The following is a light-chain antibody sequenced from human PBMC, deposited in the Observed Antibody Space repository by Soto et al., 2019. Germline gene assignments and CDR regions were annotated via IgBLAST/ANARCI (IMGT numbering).Light chain of an antibody. CDR1: QSISNW. Sequence: DIQMTQSPSTLPASVVDRVTITCRASQSISNWLAWYQQKQGKAPKFLIYAASNLQSGVPSRFSGSGSGTDFTLTIRSLQPEDCATYYCQQSYSSPQTVGQGTKVDIK. J-gene: IGKJ1*01. CDR2: AAS. CDR3: QQSYSSPQT. V-gene: IGKV1-39*01.